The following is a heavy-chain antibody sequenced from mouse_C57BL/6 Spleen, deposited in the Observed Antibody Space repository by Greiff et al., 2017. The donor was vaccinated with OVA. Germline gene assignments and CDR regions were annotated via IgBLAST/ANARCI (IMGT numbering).Heavy chain of an antibody. J-gene: IGHJ1*03. CDR1: GFSLTSYA. V-gene: IGHV2-9-1*01. Sequence: VKLMESGPGLVAPSQSLSITCTVSGFSLTSYAISWVRQPPGKGLEWLGVIWTGGGTNYNSALKSRLSISKDNSKSQVFLKMNSLQTDDTARYYCARKSYDYDVGYFDVWGTGTTVTVSS. CDR3: ARKSYDYDVGYFDV. D-gene: IGHD2-4*01. CDR2: IWTGGGT.